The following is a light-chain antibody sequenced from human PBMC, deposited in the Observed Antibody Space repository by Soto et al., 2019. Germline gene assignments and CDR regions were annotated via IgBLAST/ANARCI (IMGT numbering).Light chain of an antibody. V-gene: IGKV1-39*01. CDR1: QSISSY. Sequence: DIQMTQSPSSLSASVGDRVTITCRARQSISSYLNWYQQKPGKAPKLLIYAASSLQSGVPSRFGGSGSGTDFTLTISSLQPEDFATYYCQQSYSTPRTFGGGTKVEIK. CDR3: QQSYSTPRT. J-gene: IGKJ4*01. CDR2: AAS.